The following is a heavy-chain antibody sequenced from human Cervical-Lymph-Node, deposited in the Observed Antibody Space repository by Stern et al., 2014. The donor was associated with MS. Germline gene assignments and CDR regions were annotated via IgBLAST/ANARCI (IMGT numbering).Heavy chain of an antibody. Sequence: QVQLVQSGGGVVQPGRSLRLSCAASGFTFSSYAMHWVRQAPGKGLEWVAVISYDGSNKYYADSVKGRFTISRDNSKNTLYLQMNSLRAEDTAVYYCARDRLRSGYSYGPLYYYYGMDVWGQGTTVTVSS. V-gene: IGHV3-30*01. CDR3: ARDRLRSGYSYGPLYYYYGMDV. J-gene: IGHJ6*02. CDR2: ISYDGSNK. D-gene: IGHD5-18*01. CDR1: GFTFSSYA.